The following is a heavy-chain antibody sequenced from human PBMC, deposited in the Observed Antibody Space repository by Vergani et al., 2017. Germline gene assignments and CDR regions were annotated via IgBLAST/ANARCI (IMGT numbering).Heavy chain of an antibody. V-gene: IGHV4-30-2*01. J-gene: IGHJ3*02. CDR1: GGSISSGGYS. CDR2: IYHSGST. CDR3: ATMGPGYCSGGSCPNYAFDI. Sequence: QLQLQESGSGLVKPSQTLSLTCAVSGGSISSGGYSWSWIRQPPGKGLEWIGYIYHSGSTYYNPSLKSRVTISVDRSKNQFSLKLSSVTAADTAVYYCATMGPGYCSGGSCPNYAFDIWGQGTMVTVSS. D-gene: IGHD2-15*01.